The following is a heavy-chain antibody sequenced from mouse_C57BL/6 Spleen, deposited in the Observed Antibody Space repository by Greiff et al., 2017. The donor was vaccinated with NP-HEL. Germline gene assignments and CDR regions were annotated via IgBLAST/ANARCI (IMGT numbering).Heavy chain of an antibody. V-gene: IGHV1-15*01. CDR3: TRDYYYGSRD. Sequence: QVQLKQSGAELVRPGASVTLSCTASGYTFTDYEMHWVKQTPVHGLEWIGAIDPETGGTAYNQKFKGKAILTADKSSSTAYMGLRSLTSEDSAVYYCTRDYYYGSRDWGQGTTLTVSS. J-gene: IGHJ2*01. D-gene: IGHD1-1*01. CDR1: GYTFTDYE. CDR2: IDPETGGT.